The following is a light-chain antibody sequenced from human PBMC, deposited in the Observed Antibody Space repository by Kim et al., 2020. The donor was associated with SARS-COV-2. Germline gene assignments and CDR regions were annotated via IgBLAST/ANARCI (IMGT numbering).Light chain of an antibody. J-gene: IGKJ4*01. CDR1: QDISNS. CDR3: QQYDDVPFT. Sequence: DIQMTQSPSSLSASVGDRVTITCLASQDISNSLNWYQHKPGEPPKLLIYEATNLETGVPIRFSGSTSVTDFTFTISSLQPEDIATYYCQQYDDVPFTFGGGTKVDI. V-gene: IGKV1-33*01. CDR2: EAT.